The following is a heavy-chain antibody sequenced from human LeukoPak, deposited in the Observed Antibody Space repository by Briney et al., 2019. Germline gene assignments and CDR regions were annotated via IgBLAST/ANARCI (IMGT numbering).Heavy chain of an antibody. CDR1: AFSFSNYN. Sequence: GGSLRLSCAASAFSFSNYNMNWVRQAPGKGLEWVSSITSSGSYIYYADSVKGRFTISRDNAKNSLYLQMNSLRAEDTAVYYCAKDLGGLYSYGSFDYWGQGTLVTVSS. V-gene: IGHV3-21*04. CDR2: ITSSGSYI. D-gene: IGHD5-18*01. J-gene: IGHJ4*02. CDR3: AKDLGGLYSYGSFDY.